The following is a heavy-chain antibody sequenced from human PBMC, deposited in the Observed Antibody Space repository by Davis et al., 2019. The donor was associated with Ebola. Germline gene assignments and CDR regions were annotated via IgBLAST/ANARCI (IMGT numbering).Heavy chain of an antibody. V-gene: IGHV4-34*01. CDR3: ARVRSSGWKNYYYYYGMDV. J-gene: IGHJ6*02. D-gene: IGHD6-19*01. Sequence: SETLSLTCAVYGGSFSGYYWSWIRQPPGKGLEWIGEINHSGSTNYNPSLKSRVTIPVDTSKNQFSLKLSSVTAADTAVYYCARVRSSGWKNYYYYYGMDVWGQGTTVTVSS. CDR1: GGSFSGYY. CDR2: INHSGST.